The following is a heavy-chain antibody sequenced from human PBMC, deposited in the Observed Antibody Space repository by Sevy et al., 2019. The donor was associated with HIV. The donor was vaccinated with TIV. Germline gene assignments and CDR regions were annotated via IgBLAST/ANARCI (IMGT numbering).Heavy chain of an antibody. D-gene: IGHD4-17*01. CDR2: ISKSGTT. CDR1: GGSISSGGHF. CDR3: ARVEYGPNLPDD. Sequence: SETLSLTCTVSGGSISSGGHFWTWIRHPPGKGLEWIGYISKSGTTYHSPSLKSRVTILVDTSKNQFSLKLTSVSAADTAVYYCARVEYGPNLPDDWGQGTLVTVSS. V-gene: IGHV4-31*03. J-gene: IGHJ4*02.